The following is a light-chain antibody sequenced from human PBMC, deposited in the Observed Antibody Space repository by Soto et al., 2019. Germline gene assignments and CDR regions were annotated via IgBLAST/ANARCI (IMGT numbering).Light chain of an antibody. CDR1: QSISSW. CDR3: QHDHSYSLT. Sequence: DIQMTQSPSTLSASVGDRVTITCRASQSISSWLAWYQQKPGKAPKLLIYKASSLEGGVPSRFSGSGSGTDFTLTISSLQPDDFATDYCQHDHSYSLTFGGGTKVDIK. CDR2: KAS. J-gene: IGKJ4*01. V-gene: IGKV1-5*03.